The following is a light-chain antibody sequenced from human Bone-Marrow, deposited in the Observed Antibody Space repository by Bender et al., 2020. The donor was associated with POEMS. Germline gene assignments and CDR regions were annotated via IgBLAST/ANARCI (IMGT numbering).Light chain of an antibody. V-gene: IGLV1-44*01. CDR1: SSNIGAHA. CDR3: SSYAGSNNLV. J-gene: IGLJ2*01. Sequence: QSVLTQPPSASGTPGQRVTISCSGGSSNIGAHAVNWYQHLPGTAPKLLIYSSHRRPSEVPDRFSGSKSGNTASLTVSGLQIEDEADYYCSSYAGSNNLVFGGGTKLTVL. CDR2: SSH.